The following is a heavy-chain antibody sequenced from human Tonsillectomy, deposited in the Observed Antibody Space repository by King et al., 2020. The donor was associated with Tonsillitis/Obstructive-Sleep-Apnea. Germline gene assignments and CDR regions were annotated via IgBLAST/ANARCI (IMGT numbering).Heavy chain of an antibody. V-gene: IGHV3-72*01. CDR3: TRVGGILYYYYMDV. J-gene: IGHJ6*03. CDR1: GFTFSDHY. D-gene: IGHD3-3*01. Sequence: VQLVESGGGLVQPGGSLRLSCAASGFTFSDHYMDWVRQAPGKGLEWVGRTRNKANSYTTEYAASVKGRFTISRDDSKNSLYLQMNSLKTEDTAVYYCTRVGGILYYYYMDVWGKGTTVTVSS. CDR2: TRNKANSYTT.